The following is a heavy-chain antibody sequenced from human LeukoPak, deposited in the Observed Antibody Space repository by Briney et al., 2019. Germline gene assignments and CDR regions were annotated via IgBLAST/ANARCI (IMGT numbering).Heavy chain of an antibody. Sequence: ASVKVSCKASGYTFTSYGISWVRQAPGQGLEWMGWISAYNGNTNYAQKLQGRVTMTTDTSTSTAYMELRSLRSDDTAVYYCATYYYDSSGIDGTDNAEYFQHWGQGTLVTVSS. J-gene: IGHJ1*01. D-gene: IGHD3-22*01. V-gene: IGHV1-18*01. CDR2: ISAYNGNT. CDR1: GYTFTSYG. CDR3: ATYYYDSSGIDGTDNAEYFQH.